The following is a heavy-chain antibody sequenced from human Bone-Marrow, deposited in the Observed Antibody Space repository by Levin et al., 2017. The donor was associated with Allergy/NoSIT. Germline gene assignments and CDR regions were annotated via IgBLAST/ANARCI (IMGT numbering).Heavy chain of an antibody. J-gene: IGHJ3*02. CDR3: ARDAALIGVVAGNSLDI. V-gene: IGHV3-30*03. CDR1: GFPFSNYD. D-gene: IGHD6-6*01. Sequence: GGSLRLSCAASGFPFSNYDIHWVRQAPGKGLEWVAVVSYDGNNKNYADFVKGRFTISRDNSKNMLYLQMNSLRPEDTAVYDCARDAALIGVVAGNSLDIWGQGTMVTVSS. CDR2: VSYDGNNK.